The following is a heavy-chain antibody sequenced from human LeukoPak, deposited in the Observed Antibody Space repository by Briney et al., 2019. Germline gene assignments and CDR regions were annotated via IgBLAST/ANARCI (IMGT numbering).Heavy chain of an antibody. CDR1: GYTFTGYY. D-gene: IGHD5-12*01. Sequence: ASVKVSCKASGYTFTGYYMHWVRQAPGQGLEWMGWINPNSGGTNYAQKFQGRVTMTRDTSISTAYMELSRLRSDDTAVYYCARDKGGYDWGYDAFDIWGQGTMVTVSS. J-gene: IGHJ3*02. V-gene: IGHV1-2*02. CDR2: INPNSGGT. CDR3: ARDKGGYDWGYDAFDI.